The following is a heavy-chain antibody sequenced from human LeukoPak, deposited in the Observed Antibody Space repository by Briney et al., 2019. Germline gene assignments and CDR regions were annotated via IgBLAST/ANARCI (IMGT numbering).Heavy chain of an antibody. CDR1: GGTFSSYA. D-gene: IGHD3-10*01. CDR2: IIPIFGTA. CDR3: ARDREWFGELQNWFDP. V-gene: IGHV1-69*05. Sequence: SVKVSCKASGGTFSSYAISWVRQAPGQGLEWMGGIIPIFGTANYAQKFQGRVTITTDESTSTAYMELSTLRSEDTAVYYCARDREWFGELQNWFDPWGHGTLVTVSS. J-gene: IGHJ5*02.